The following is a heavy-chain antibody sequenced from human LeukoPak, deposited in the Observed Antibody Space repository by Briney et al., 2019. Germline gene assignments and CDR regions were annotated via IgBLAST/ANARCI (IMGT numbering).Heavy chain of an antibody. CDR1: GYTFSSYY. CDR2: INPSGGIT. D-gene: IGHD1-26*01. V-gene: IGHV1-46*01. CDR3: ARYSGSYHTYFDS. Sequence: ASVKVSCTASGYTFSSYYIHWVRQAPGQGLEWMGIINPSGGITTYAQKFEGRVTMAGDTSTSTVDMKLSRLRSEDTAVYYCARYSGSYHTYFDSWGQGTLVTVSS. J-gene: IGHJ4*02.